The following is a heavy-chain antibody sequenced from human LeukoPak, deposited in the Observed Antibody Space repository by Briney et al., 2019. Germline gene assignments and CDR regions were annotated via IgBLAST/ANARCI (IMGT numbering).Heavy chain of an antibody. V-gene: IGHV1-18*01. J-gene: IGHJ4*02. CDR3: ARGGVTIFGVVTTIDY. CDR1: GYTFTSYG. CDR2: ISAYNGNT. Sequence: ASVKVSCKASGYTFTSYGISWVRQAPGQGLEWMGWISAYNGNTNYAQKLQGRVTMTTDTSTSTAYMELRSLRSDDSAVYYCARGGVTIFGVVTTIDYWGQGTLVTVSS. D-gene: IGHD3-3*01.